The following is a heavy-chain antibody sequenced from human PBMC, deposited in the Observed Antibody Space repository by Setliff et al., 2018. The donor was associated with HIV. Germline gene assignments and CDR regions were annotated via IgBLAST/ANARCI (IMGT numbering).Heavy chain of an antibody. J-gene: IGHJ4*02. Sequence: ASVKVSCKASVDTFSNSAIYWVRQAPGQGLEWMGGIIPLYGTSKYAQKFQGRVAITTDELMTTAYMELTSLRSEDTAVYFCASASGYCRSGVCYIGVHKTPDKYYCDSWGQGTLVTVSS. CDR2: IIPLYGTS. CDR1: VDTFSNSA. CDR3: ASASGYCRSGVCYIGVHKTPDKYYCDS. D-gene: IGHD2-8*01. V-gene: IGHV1-69*05.